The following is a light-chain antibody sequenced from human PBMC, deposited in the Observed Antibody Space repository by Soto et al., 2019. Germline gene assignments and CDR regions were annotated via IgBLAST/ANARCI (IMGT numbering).Light chain of an antibody. CDR2: KVS. J-gene: IGLJ2*01. Sequence: QSVLTQPASVSGSPGQSITISCTGTSSDVGGYNYVSWYQQHPGKAPKLMIYKVSDRPSGVSNRFSGSKSGNTASLTISGLQAEDEGDYYCSSYSGSGTLIFGGGTKVTVL. CDR3: SSYSGSGTLI. V-gene: IGLV2-14*01. CDR1: SSDVGGYNY.